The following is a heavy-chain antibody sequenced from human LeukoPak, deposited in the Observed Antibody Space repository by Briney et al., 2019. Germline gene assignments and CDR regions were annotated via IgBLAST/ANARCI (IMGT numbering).Heavy chain of an antibody. CDR3: AKVGFSGMEWLLYSDH. J-gene: IGHJ4*02. Sequence: GVCLRLSCAASGLTSSSYAMSWVRQAPGKGLEWVSAISGSSGHTYYADSVKGRFTISRDNSKNTLYLQMNSLRAEDTAVYYCAKVGFSGMEWLLYSDHWGQGTLVTVSS. D-gene: IGHD3-3*01. CDR1: GLTSSSYA. V-gene: IGHV3-23*01. CDR2: ISGSSGHT.